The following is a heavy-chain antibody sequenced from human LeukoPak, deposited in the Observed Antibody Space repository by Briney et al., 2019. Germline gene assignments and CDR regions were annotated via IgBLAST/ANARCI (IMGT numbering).Heavy chain of an antibody. CDR1: GGTFSSYT. CDR2: IIPILGIA. V-gene: IGHV1-69*04. CDR3: ARDLEMAAYFDY. D-gene: IGHD5-24*01. Sequence: GASVKVSCKAPGGTFSSYTISWVRQAPGQGLEWMGRIIPILGIANYAQEFQGRVTITADKSTSTAYMELSSLRSEDTAVYYCARDLEMAAYFDYWGQGTLVTVSS. J-gene: IGHJ4*02.